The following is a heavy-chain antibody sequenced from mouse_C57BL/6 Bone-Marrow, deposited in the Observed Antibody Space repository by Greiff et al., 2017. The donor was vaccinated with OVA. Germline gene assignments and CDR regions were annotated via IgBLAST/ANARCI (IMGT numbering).Heavy chain of an antibody. CDR1: GYTFTDYN. J-gene: IGHJ3*01. Sequence: EVKLVESGPELVKPGASVKMSCKASGYTFTDYNMHWVKQSHGKSLEWIGYINPNNGGTSYNQKFKGKATLTVNKSSSTAYMELRSLTSEDSAVYYCARRGYGNPAWFADWGQGTLVTVSA. D-gene: IGHD2-1*01. V-gene: IGHV1-22*01. CDR3: ARRGYGNPAWFAD. CDR2: INPNNGGT.